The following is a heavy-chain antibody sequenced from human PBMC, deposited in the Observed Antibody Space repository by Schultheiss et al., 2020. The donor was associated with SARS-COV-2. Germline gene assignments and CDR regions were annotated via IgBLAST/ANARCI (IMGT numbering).Heavy chain of an antibody. CDR2: IIPIFGTA. D-gene: IGHD2-15*01. Sequence: GGSLRLSCKASGYTFTGYYMHWVRQAPGQGLEWMGGIIPIFGTANYAQKFQGRVTITADESTSTAYMELSSLRSDDTAVYYCVGSNFDYWGQGTLVTVSS. CDR1: GYTFTGYY. CDR3: VGSNFDY. J-gene: IGHJ4*02. V-gene: IGHV1-69*01.